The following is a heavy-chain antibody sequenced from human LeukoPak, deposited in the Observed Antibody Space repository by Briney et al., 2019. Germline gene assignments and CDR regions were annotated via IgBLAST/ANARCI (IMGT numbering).Heavy chain of an antibody. CDR1: GGSISSYY. CDR3: ARGIYDFWSGLTYYYYMDV. J-gene: IGHJ6*03. V-gene: IGHV4-59*01. Sequence: SETLSLTCTVSGGSISSYYWSWIRQPPGKGLEWIGYIYYSGSTNYNPSLKSRVTISVDTSKNQFSLKLGSVTAADTAVYYCARGIYDFWSGLTYYYYMDVWGKGTTVTVSS. CDR2: IYYSGST. D-gene: IGHD3-3*01.